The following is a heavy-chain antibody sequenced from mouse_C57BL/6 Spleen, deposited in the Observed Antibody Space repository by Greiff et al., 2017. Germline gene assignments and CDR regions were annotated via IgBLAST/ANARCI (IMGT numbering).Heavy chain of an antibody. Sequence: VQLQQPGAELVKPGASVKLSCKASGYTFTSYWMHWVKQRPGQGLEWIGMIHPNSGSTNYNEKFKSKATLTVDKSSSTAYMQLSSLTSEDSAVYYCARGFYYYGSSYEYFDYWGQGTTLTVSS. D-gene: IGHD1-1*01. CDR1: GYTFTSYW. CDR2: IHPNSGST. CDR3: ARGFYYYGSSYEYFDY. V-gene: IGHV1-64*01. J-gene: IGHJ2*01.